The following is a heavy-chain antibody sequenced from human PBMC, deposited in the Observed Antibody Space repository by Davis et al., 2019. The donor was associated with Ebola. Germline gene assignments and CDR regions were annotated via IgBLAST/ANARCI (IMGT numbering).Heavy chain of an antibody. Sequence: PGGSLRLSCAASGFTFSNFGMHWVRQAPGQGLEWVAVASYDGSVSHYADSLRGRFTVSRDNSWNTVSLQMRSLRTDDTGVYYCAKETNEFSSSSNDCWGQGILVTVSS. D-gene: IGHD6-6*01. V-gene: IGHV3-30*18. CDR1: GFTFSNFG. CDR3: AKETNEFSSSSNDC. J-gene: IGHJ4*02. CDR2: ASYDGSVS.